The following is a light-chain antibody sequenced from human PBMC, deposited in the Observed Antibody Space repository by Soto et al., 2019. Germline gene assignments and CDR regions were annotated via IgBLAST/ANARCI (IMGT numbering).Light chain of an antibody. V-gene: IGKV1-39*01. CDR1: QSISSY. J-gene: IGKJ1*01. CDR2: AAS. Sequence: DIPMTQSPSSLSASVGDRVTITCRASQSISSYLNWYQQKPGKAPKPLIYAASSFQSGVPSRFSGRGSGTDFTLTISSLQPEDFAPYYCQQSYSTPRTCGQGTKVEIK. CDR3: QQSYSTPRT.